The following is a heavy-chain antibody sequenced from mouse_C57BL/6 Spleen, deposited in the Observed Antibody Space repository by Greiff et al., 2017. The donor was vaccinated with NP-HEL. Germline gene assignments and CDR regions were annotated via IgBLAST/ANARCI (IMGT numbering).Heavy chain of an antibody. D-gene: IGHD1-1*01. CDR1: GYTFTSYW. V-gene: IGHV1-72*01. J-gene: IGHJ4*01. Sequence: QVQLQQPGAALVKPGASVKLSCKASGYTFTSYWMHWVKQRPGRGLEWIGRIDPNSGGTKYNEKFKSKATLTVDKPSSTAYMQLSSLTSEDSAVYYCANPYGSSSYYAMDYWGQGTSVTVSS. CDR2: IDPNSGGT. CDR3: ANPYGSSSYYAMDY.